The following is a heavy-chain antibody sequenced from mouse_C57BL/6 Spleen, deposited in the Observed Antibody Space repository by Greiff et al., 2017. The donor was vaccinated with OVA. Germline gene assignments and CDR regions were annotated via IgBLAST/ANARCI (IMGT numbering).Heavy chain of an antibody. J-gene: IGHJ3*01. CDR1: GFTFRSYA. CDR2: ISDGGSYT. CDR3: ARGVAY. V-gene: IGHV5-4*03. Sequence: EVKLMESGGGLVKPGGSLKLSCAASGFTFRSYAMSWVRQTPEKRLEWVATISDGGSYTYYPDNVKGRFTISRDNAKNNLYLQMSHLKSEDTAMYYCARGVAYWGQGTLVTVSA.